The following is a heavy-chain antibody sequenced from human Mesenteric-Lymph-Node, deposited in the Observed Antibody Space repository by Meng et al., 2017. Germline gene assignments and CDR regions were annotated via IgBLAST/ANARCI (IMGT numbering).Heavy chain of an antibody. V-gene: IGHV4-4*07. D-gene: IGHD3-22*01. Sequence: ESLKISCTVSGGSISSYYWSWIRQPAGKGLEWIGRIYTSGSTNYNPSLKSRVTISVDKSKNQFSLKLSSVTAADTAVYYCARLYYYDSSGYYSRSWWGQGTLVTVSS. CDR2: IYTSGST. CDR1: GGSISSYY. J-gene: IGHJ4*02. CDR3: ARLYYYDSSGYYSRSW.